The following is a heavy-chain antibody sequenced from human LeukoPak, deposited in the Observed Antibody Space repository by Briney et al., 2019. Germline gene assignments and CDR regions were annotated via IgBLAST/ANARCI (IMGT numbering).Heavy chain of an antibody. J-gene: IGHJ6*02. CDR3: ARRGTWSNYYGMDV. Sequence: GESLKISCKGSGYSFTSYWIGWVRQMPGKGLEWMGIFFPGDSDTRYSPSLQGQVTISADKSINTAYLQWSSLKASDTALYYCARRGTWSNYYGMDVWGQGTTVTVSS. CDR2: FFPGDSDT. V-gene: IGHV5-51*01. D-gene: IGHD1-1*01. CDR1: GYSFTSYW.